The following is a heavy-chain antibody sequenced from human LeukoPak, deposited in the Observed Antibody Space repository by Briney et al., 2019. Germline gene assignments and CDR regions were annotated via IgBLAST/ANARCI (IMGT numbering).Heavy chain of an antibody. CDR2: ISGSGGAT. J-gene: IGHJ5*02. V-gene: IGHV3-23*01. Sequence: PGGSLRLSCVGSDFTFHNYAMSWVRQAPGRGLEWVSSISGSGGATYYADSVKGRFTISRDNSKNTLYLQMHSLSPEDTAVYYCAKFIFYSGSEGYGDRWGQGTLVTVSS. CDR1: DFTFHNYA. D-gene: IGHD3-22*01. CDR3: AKFIFYSGSEGYGDR.